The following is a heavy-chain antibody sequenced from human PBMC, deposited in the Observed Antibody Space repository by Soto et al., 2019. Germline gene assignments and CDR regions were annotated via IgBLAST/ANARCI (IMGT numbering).Heavy chain of an antibody. CDR1: GYSFTSYW. Sequence: ESMKISCKGSGYSFTSYWICWVRQMPGKGLGWMGIIYPGDSDTRSSPSFQGHATISADRSSSTSHLQWSSLKASDTALYYSARYGDSTRYGMDVWGQGTTVTVSS. V-gene: IGHV5-51*06. CDR3: ARYGDSTRYGMDV. CDR2: IYPGDSDT. J-gene: IGHJ6*02. D-gene: IGHD3-10*01.